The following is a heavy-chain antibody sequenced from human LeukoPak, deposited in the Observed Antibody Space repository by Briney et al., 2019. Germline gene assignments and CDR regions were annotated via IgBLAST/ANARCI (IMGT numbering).Heavy chain of an antibody. V-gene: IGHV4-59*08. CDR3: ARRQRYYDSSGYFSGDAFDI. CDR1: GGSISSYY. J-gene: IGHJ3*02. Sequence: SETLSLTCTVSGGSISSYYWSWIRQPPGKGLECIGYIYYIGNTNYNPSLESRVTISVDTSKNQFSLKLSFVTAADTAVYYCARRQRYYDSSGYFSGDAFDIWGQGTMVTVSS. CDR2: IYYIGNT. D-gene: IGHD3-22*01.